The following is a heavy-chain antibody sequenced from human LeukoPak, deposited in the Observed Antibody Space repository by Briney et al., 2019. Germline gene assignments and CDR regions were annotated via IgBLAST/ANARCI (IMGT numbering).Heavy chain of an antibody. J-gene: IGHJ5*02. CDR1: GFTFSNAW. D-gene: IGHD1-14*01. CDR2: IKSKSNGGTT. V-gene: IGHV3-15*01. Sequence: GGPLRLSCAASGFTFSNAWMSWVRQAPGKGLEWVGRIKSKSNGGTTDYAAPVKGRFTISRDDSKNTLYLQMNSLKTEDTAMYYCTREPNFDPWGQGTLVTVSS. CDR3: TREPNFDP.